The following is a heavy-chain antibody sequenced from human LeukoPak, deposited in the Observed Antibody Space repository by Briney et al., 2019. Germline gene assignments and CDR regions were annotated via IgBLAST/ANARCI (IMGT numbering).Heavy chain of an antibody. CDR3: ASGEESWT. V-gene: IGHV3-7*01. Sequence: PGGSLRLSCAASGFTFSTYWMTWVRQAPGKGLEWVANINQDGSAKYYVDSVKGRFTISRDNAKNSLFLQMHSLRAEDTAVYYCASGEESWTWGQGTLVTVSS. CDR1: GFTFSTYW. J-gene: IGHJ4*02. CDR2: INQDGSAK. D-gene: IGHD3-10*01.